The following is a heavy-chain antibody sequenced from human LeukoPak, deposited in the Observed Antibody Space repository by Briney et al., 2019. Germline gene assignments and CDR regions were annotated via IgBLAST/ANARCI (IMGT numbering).Heavy chain of an antibody. J-gene: IGHJ4*02. V-gene: IGHV4-59*08. Sequence: SETLSLTCTVSGGXISGYYWSWIRQPPGKGLEWIGYIFSSGSAAYNPSLRSRVTASIDTSKNQFSLKLSSVTAADTAVYYCARWYCSGGTCFHLDDWGQGTLVTVSS. CDR1: GGXISGYY. CDR2: IFSSGSA. D-gene: IGHD2-15*01. CDR3: ARWYCSGGTCFHLDD.